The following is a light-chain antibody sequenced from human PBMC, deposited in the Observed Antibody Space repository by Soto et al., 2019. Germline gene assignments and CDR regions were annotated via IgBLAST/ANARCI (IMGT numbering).Light chain of an antibody. CDR2: DSF. CDR1: QSVSSY. V-gene: IGKV3-11*01. J-gene: IGKJ5*01. Sequence: EIVLTQSPATLSLSPGERATLSCRASQSVSSYLAWYQQKPGQAPRLLIYDSFNRATGIPARFSGSGSGTDFPLTISSLEPEDFAVYYCQQRSTWPVTFGQGTRLEIK. CDR3: QQRSTWPVT.